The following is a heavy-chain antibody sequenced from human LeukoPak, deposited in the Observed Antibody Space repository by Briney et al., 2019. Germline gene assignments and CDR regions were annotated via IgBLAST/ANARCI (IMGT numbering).Heavy chain of an antibody. CDR2: FFYRGST. CDR1: GDSIISSSYY. J-gene: IGHJ4*02. Sequence: SETLSLTCTVSGDSIISSSYYWGWIRQPPGKGPEWIGSFFYRGSTFYNPSLQSRAIISVDTSKNQFSLKLNSVTAADTAVYYCARKKVYDSSGYVPLYYFDYWGQGTLVTVSS. V-gene: IGHV4-39*01. D-gene: IGHD3-22*01. CDR3: ARKKVYDSSGYVPLYYFDY.